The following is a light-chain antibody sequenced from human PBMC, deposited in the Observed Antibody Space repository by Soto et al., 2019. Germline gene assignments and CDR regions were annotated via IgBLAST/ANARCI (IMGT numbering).Light chain of an antibody. Sequence: DIVMTQSPDSLTVSLGERATINCKSSQSILSSSNNKNYLVWYQQKPGQPPKVLINWASTRESGVPDRFSGSGSGADFTLTISSLQAEDVAVYYCQHYNNWPPVTFGPGTKVHIK. J-gene: IGKJ3*01. CDR2: WAS. V-gene: IGKV4-1*01. CDR1: QSILSSSNNKNY. CDR3: QHYNNWPPVT.